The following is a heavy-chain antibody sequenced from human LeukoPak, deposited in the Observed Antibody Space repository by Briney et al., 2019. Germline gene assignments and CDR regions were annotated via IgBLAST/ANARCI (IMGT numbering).Heavy chain of an antibody. CDR3: ARGERQWLVGPYYYYYGMDV. V-gene: IGHV4-4*07. J-gene: IGHJ6*02. D-gene: IGHD6-19*01. Sequence: SETLSLTCTVSGGSISSYYWSWIRQPAGKGLEWIGRIYTSGSTNYNPSLKSRVTMSVDTSKNQFSLKLSSVTAADTAVYYCARGERQWLVGPYYYYYGMDVWGQGTTVTVSS. CDR2: IYTSGST. CDR1: GGSISSYY.